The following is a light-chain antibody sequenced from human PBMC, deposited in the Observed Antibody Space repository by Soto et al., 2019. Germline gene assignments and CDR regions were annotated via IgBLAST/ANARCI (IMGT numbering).Light chain of an antibody. V-gene: IGKV3-15*01. CDR3: QQYNNWPWT. J-gene: IGKJ1*01. Sequence: EVMMTQSPATLSVSPGERATLSCRASQGVNSSLAWYQQKPGQAPRLITYGASSRATGVPARFSGSGSGTEFTLTIRTLQSEDFAVYYCQQYNNWPWTFGQGTKVDIK. CDR1: QGVNSS. CDR2: GAS.